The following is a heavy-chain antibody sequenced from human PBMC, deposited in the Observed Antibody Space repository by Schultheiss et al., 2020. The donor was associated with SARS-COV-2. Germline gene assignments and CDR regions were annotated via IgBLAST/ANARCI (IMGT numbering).Heavy chain of an antibody. V-gene: IGHV4-34*01. D-gene: IGHD2-2*01. CDR2: INHSGST. Sequence: SETLSLTCAVYGGSFSGYYWSWIRQPPGKGLEWIGEINHSGSTNYNPSLKSRVTISVDTSKNQFSLKLSSVTAADTAVYYCARTGWDAFDIWGQGTMVTVSS. J-gene: IGHJ3*02. CDR3: ARTGWDAFDI. CDR1: GGSFSGYY.